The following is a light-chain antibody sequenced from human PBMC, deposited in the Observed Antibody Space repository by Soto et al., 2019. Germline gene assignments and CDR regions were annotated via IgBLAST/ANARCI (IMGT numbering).Light chain of an antibody. CDR1: QTISSW. CDR3: QQYNSYST. J-gene: IGKJ1*01. Sequence: EIQMTQTPSTLSAFVGDRVTITCRASQTISSWLAWYQQKPGKAPKLLIYDASSLESGVPSRFSGSGSGTEFTLTISSLQPDDFATYYCQQYNSYSTFGQGTKVDIK. V-gene: IGKV1-5*01. CDR2: DAS.